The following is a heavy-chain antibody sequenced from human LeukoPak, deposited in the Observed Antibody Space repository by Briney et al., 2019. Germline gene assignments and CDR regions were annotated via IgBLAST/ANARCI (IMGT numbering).Heavy chain of an antibody. CDR1: GGSFSGYY. D-gene: IGHD3-10*01. J-gene: IGHJ4*02. CDR2: INHSGST. Sequence: SETLSLTCAVYGGSFSGYYWSWIRQPPGKGLEWIGEINHSGSTNYNPSLKSRLTISVDTSKNQFSLKLSSVTAADTAVYYCARAPPITMVRGYFIDYWGQGTLVTVSS. CDR3: ARAPPITMVRGYFIDY. V-gene: IGHV4-34*01.